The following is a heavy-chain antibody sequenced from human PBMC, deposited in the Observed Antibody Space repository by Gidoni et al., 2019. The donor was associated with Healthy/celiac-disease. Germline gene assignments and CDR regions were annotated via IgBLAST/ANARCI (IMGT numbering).Heavy chain of an antibody. CDR3: VRDRSSSLLWLFDY. CDR1: GFTCSSYA. J-gene: IGHJ4*02. CDR2: DSSTGGST. Sequence: EVQVVESGEGLVQPGGYLRLPCSASGFTCSSYAMHWVRQAPGKGLEYVSADSSTGGSTYYADSVKGRFTISRDNSKNTLYLQLSSMRAEDSAIYYCVRDRSSSLLWLFDYWGQGALVTVSS. D-gene: IGHD5-18*01. V-gene: IGHV3-64D*06.